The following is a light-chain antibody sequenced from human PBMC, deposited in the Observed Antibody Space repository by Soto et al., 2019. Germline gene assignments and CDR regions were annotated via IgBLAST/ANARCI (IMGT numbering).Light chain of an antibody. Sequence: IQMTQSPSILSASVGDRVTITCRASQSISTYLNWYQQRSGKAPNLLIYAASSLQSGVPSRFSGSGSGTEFTLTISSLQSEDFAVYYCQQYNNWPQITFGQGTRLEIK. V-gene: IGKV1-39*02. CDR1: QSISTY. CDR2: AAS. J-gene: IGKJ5*01. CDR3: QQYNNWPQIT.